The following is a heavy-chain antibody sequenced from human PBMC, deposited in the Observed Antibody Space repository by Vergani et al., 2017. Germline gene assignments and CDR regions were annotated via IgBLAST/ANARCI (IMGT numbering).Heavy chain of an antibody. CDR1: GYTFTDYY. V-gene: IGHV1-2*02. CDR3: ATHIHWNFPDFDF. Sequence: QVQLVQSGAEVKKPGASVKVSCKSSGYTFTDYYIHWVRQAPGQGLEWMGWLFPNSGATNYAQKFHGRVTMTRDTSINTAYMELGRLSSDDTAVYFCATHIHWNFPDFDFWGRGTLVTVSS. D-gene: IGHD1-7*01. J-gene: IGHJ4*02. CDR2: LFPNSGAT.